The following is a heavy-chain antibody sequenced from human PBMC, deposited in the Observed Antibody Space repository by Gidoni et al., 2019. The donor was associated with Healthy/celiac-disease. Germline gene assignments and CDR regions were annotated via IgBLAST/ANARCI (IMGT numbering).Heavy chain of an antibody. Sequence: SPSRGLEWLGRTYYRSKWYNDYAVSVKSRITITPDTSKNQFSLQMNSVTPEDTAVYYCASAGRDLRFLEWLYDDTKYYYYYGMDVWGQGTTVTVSS. CDR2: TYYRSKWYN. J-gene: IGHJ6*02. D-gene: IGHD3-3*01. CDR3: ASAGRDLRFLEWLYDDTKYYYYYGMDV. V-gene: IGHV6-1*01.